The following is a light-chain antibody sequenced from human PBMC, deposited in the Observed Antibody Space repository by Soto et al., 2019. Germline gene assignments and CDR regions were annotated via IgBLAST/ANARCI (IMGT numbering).Light chain of an antibody. CDR3: LQIYSLPVA. CDR2: GAS. J-gene: IGKJ4*01. V-gene: IGKV1-39*01. Sequence: DLPVTQSPSSLSASVGDRVTITCRASQSIGSHLNWYQQKPGTAPNLLIYGASRLHGGVPSSFSGSGPGTDFTLTISTLQPEDYATYHCLQIYSLPVAFGGGTKVDMK. CDR1: QSIGSH.